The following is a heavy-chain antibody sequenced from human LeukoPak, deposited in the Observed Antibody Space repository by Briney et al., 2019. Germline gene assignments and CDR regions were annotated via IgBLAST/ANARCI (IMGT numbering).Heavy chain of an antibody. CDR3: ARYDVTQHVGFDY. CDR2: IEQDGSQK. V-gene: IGHV3-7*01. CDR1: GFTFRSYW. D-gene: IGHD4-23*01. J-gene: IGHJ4*02. Sequence: PGGSLRLSCATSGFTFRSYWMSWVRQAPGKGLEWVANIEQDGSQKYYVDSVKGRFTISRDNAENLMYLQMNSLRVEDTALYHCARYDVTQHVGFDYWGQGTLVTVSS.